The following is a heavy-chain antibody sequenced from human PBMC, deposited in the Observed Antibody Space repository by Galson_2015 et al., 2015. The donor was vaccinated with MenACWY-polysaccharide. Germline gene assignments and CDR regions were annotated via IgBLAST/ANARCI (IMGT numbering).Heavy chain of an antibody. D-gene: IGHD2-15*01. J-gene: IGHJ3*02. V-gene: IGHV3-33*01. CDR3: AREGSRIVFHAFDI. CDR2: IQYDGSIK. Sequence: SLRLSCAGSGSRFSNSSIHWVRQAPGKGLEWVAVIQYDGSIKAYADSVKGRFTISRDNSKNTVFLEMNTLGAEDTTVYYCAREGSRIVFHAFDIWGQGTMVTVSS. CDR1: GSRFSNSS.